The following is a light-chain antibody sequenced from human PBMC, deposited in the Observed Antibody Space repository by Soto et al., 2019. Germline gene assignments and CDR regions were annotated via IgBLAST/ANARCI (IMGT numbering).Light chain of an antibody. Sequence: DIQMTQSPSSQSASVADRVTITCQASQDISTYLSWFQQKPGNAPKLLIFDASNLGTGVPARFSGSGSGTDFTLTITSLQPEDIATYFCLQYDSLPLTFGPGAKVGIK. CDR2: DAS. CDR1: QDISTY. J-gene: IGKJ3*01. V-gene: IGKV1-33*01. CDR3: LQYDSLPLT.